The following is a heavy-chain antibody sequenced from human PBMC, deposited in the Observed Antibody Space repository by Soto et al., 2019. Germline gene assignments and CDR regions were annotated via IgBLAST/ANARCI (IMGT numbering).Heavy chain of an antibody. CDR1: GYTFTSYD. V-gene: IGHV1-8*01. CDR2: MNPNSGNT. D-gene: IGHD1-7*01. J-gene: IGHJ6*02. CDR3: ARGLYNWNYGGYYGMDV. Sequence: QVQLVQSGAEVKKPGASVKVSCKASGYTFTSYDINWVRQATGQGLEWMGWMNPNSGNTGYAQKFQGRVTMTRNTSISTAYMELSSLRSEDTAVYYCARGLYNWNYGGYYGMDVWGQGTTVTVSS.